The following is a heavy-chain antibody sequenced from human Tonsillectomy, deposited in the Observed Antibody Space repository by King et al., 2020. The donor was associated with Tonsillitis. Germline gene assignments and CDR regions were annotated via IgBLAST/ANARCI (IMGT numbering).Heavy chain of an antibody. CDR2: ISWNSGSI. Sequence: VQLVESGGGLVQPGRSLRLSCAASGFTFDDYAMHWVRQAPGKGLEWVSGISWNSGSIGYADSVKGRFTISRDNAKNSLYLQMNSLRAEDTALYYCAKETTDWGQGTLVTVSS. CDR1: GFTFDDYA. CDR3: AKETTD. D-gene: IGHD1-1*01. V-gene: IGHV3-9*01. J-gene: IGHJ4*02.